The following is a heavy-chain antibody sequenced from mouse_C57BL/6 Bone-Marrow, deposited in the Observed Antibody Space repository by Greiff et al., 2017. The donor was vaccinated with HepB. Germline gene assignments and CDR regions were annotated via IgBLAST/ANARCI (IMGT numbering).Heavy chain of an antibody. CDR2: INPSSGYT. D-gene: IGHD2-3*01. J-gene: IGHJ4*01. CDR3: ASSDGYYVMYY. V-gene: IGHV1-7*01. CDR1: GYTFTSYW. Sequence: QVQLQQSGAELAKPGASVKLSCKASGYTFTSYWMHWVKQRPGQGLEWIGYINPSSGYTKYNQKFKDKTTLTEDKSSSTAYMQLSSLTYEDSAVYYCASSDGYYVMYYWGQGTSVTVSS.